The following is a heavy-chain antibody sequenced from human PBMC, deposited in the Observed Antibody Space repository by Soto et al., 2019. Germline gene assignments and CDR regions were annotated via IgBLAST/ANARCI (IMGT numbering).Heavy chain of an antibody. J-gene: IGHJ4*02. CDR3: ARRAKGGNDGYNYEYYFDY. D-gene: IGHD5-12*01. Sequence: ASETLSLTCTVSGYSISSGSYWAWIRQPPGKGLEWIGYIYYSGSTNYNPSLKSRVTISVDTSKNQFSLKLSSVTAADTAVYYCARRAKGGNDGYNYEYYFDYWGQGTPVTVSS. CDR2: IYYSGST. CDR1: GYSISSGSY. V-gene: IGHV4-61*01.